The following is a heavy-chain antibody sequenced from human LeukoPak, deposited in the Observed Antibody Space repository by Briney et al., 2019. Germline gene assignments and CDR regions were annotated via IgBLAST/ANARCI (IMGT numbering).Heavy chain of an antibody. D-gene: IGHD3-22*01. CDR2: ISAYNGNT. Sequence: ASVKVSCKASGYTFTSFGITWVRQAPGQGLEWMGWISAYNGNTNYAQKLQGRVTMTTDTSTSTAYMELRSLRSDDTAVYYCARGFGDYYDSSGYAYWGQGTLVTVSS. J-gene: IGHJ4*02. CDR1: GYTFTSFG. V-gene: IGHV1-18*01. CDR3: ARGFGDYYDSSGYAY.